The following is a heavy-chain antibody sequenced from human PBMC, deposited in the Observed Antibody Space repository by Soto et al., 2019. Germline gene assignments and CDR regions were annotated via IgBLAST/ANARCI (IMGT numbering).Heavy chain of an antibody. Sequence: HPGGSLRLSCAASGFTFSSYWMHWVRQAPGKGLVWVSRINTDGSTTTYADSVKGRFTISRDNAKNTLYLQMNSLRAEDTALYYCARDIGTMIVAYNWFDPWGQGTLVTVSS. J-gene: IGHJ5*02. V-gene: IGHV3-74*01. CDR2: INTDGSTT. D-gene: IGHD3-22*01. CDR1: GFTFSSYW. CDR3: ARDIGTMIVAYNWFDP.